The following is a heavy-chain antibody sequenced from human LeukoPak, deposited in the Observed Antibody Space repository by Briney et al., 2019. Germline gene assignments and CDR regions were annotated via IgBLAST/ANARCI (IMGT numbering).Heavy chain of an antibody. CDR3: ARDEYSSGWFDY. V-gene: IGHV4-59*01. D-gene: IGHD6-19*01. CDR2: IYYSGST. J-gene: IGHJ4*02. Sequence: SETLSLTCTVSGGSISSYYWSWIRQPPGKGLEWIGYIYYSGSTNYNPSLKRRVTISVDTSKNQFSLKLSSVTAADTAVYYCARDEYSSGWFDYWGQGTLVTVSS. CDR1: GGSISSYY.